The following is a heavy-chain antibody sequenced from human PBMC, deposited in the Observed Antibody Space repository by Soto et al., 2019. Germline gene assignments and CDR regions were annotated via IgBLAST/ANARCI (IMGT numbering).Heavy chain of an antibody. CDR1: GYSFSTYW. D-gene: IGHD3-3*01. CDR3: ARRGGEPHLDLES. V-gene: IGHV5-51*01. Sequence: GESLKISCQGSGYSFSTYWIGWVRQMPGKGLEWMGIIYPADSDTKYSPSFQGQVTISADPAISTAYLQWSSLKASDTAIYYWARRGGEPHLDLESWGQGTRVTVSS. J-gene: IGHJ4*02. CDR2: IYPADSDT.